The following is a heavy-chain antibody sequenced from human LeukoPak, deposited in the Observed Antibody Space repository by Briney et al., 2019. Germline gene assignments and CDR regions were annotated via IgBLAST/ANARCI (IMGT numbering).Heavy chain of an antibody. Sequence: SETLSLTCAVYGGSFSGYYWSWIRQPPGKGLEWIGEINHSGSTNYNPSLKSRVTTSVDTSKNQFSLKLSSVTAADTAVYYCARVRSGWSRGFDYWGQGTLVTVSS. V-gene: IGHV4-34*01. D-gene: IGHD6-19*01. CDR2: INHSGST. CDR1: GGSFSGYY. J-gene: IGHJ4*02. CDR3: ARVRSGWSRGFDY.